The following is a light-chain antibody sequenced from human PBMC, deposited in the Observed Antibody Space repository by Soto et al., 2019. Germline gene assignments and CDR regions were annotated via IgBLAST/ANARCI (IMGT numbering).Light chain of an antibody. J-gene: IGKJ2*03. CDR2: DAS. CDR3: QQYGSSPQS. V-gene: IGKV3-20*01. CDR1: QSVSSSY. Sequence: DIVLTQSPGTLYLSPGERATLSCRASQSVSSSYFAWYQQEPGQAPRLLIYDASNRATGIPDRYSGSGSGTDLTLTISRLEPEDFAVSYCQQYGSSPQSFGHGTDLEIK.